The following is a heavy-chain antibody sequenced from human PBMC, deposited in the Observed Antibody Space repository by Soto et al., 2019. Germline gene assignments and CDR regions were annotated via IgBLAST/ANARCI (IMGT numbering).Heavy chain of an antibody. V-gene: IGHV1-69*13. CDR1: GGTFSSYA. CDR2: IIPIFGTA. CDR3: ARVNCGGDCYLRLYYYYGMDV. D-gene: IGHD2-21*02. Sequence: GASVKVSCKASGGTFSSYAISWVRQAPGQGLEWMGGIIPIFGTANYAQKFQGRVTIIADESTSTAYMELSSLRSEDTAVYYCARVNCGGDCYLRLYYYYGMDVWGQGTTVTVSS. J-gene: IGHJ6*02.